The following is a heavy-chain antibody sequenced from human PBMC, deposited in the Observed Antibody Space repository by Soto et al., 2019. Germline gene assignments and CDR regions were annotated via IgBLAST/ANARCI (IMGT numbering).Heavy chain of an antibody. V-gene: IGHV4-34*01. J-gene: IGHJ4*02. CDR2: INHSGST. D-gene: IGHD3-10*01. CDR3: ARGWGSYYPPPDY. Sequence: SETLSLTCAVYGGSFSGYYWSWIRQPPGKGLEWIGEINHSGSTNYNPSLKSRVTISVDTSKNQFSLKLSSVTASDTAVYYCARGWGSYYPPPDYWGQGTLVTVSS. CDR1: GGSFSGYY.